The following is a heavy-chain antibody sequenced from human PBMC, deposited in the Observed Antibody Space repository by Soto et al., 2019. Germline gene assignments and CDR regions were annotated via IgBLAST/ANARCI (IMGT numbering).Heavy chain of an antibody. V-gene: IGHV3-30*18. CDR1: GFSFSSYG. J-gene: IGHJ6*02. CDR3: AKGSQKQVSLYFALDV. D-gene: IGHD1-26*01. Sequence: QVQLVESGGGVVQPGGSLRLSCAVSGFSFSSYGMHWVRQVPGKGLEWVAVVSHDGNEKHYADTVKGRFTISRDNSKNMLYLQMNSLRPEDTAVYFCAKGSQKQVSLYFALDVWGQGTTVAVSS. CDR2: VSHDGNEK.